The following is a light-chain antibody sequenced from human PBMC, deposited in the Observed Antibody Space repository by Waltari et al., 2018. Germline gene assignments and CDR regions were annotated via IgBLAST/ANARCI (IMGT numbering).Light chain of an antibody. CDR3: QQTYSVPYT. CDR2: AAS. J-gene: IGKJ2*01. Sequence: DIQMTQSPSSLSASVGDRVTITCRASPSISTYLNWYQQNPGKDPNLLIHAASTLQSGVPSRFSGSGSGTGFTLTISSLQPEDCATYYCQQTYSVPYTFGQGTRLEIK. V-gene: IGKV1-39*01. CDR1: PSISTY.